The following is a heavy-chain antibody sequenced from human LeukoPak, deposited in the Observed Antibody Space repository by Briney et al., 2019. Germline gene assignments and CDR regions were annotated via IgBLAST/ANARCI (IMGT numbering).Heavy chain of an antibody. J-gene: IGHJ6*03. CDR3: ARVWVESGYLDPNLPRKRYYYYYMDV. CDR1: GGTFSSYA. D-gene: IGHD5-12*01. V-gene: IGHV1-69*05. CDR2: IIPIFGTA. Sequence: GASVKVSCKASGGTFSSYAISWVRQAPGQGLECMGGIIPIFGTANYAQKFQGRVTITTDESTSTAYMELSSLRSEDTAVYYCARVWVESGYLDPNLPRKRYYYYYMDVWGKGTTVTVSS.